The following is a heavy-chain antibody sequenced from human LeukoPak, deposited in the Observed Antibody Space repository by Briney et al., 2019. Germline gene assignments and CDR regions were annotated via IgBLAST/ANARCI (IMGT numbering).Heavy chain of an antibody. CDR1: GGSISTYY. D-gene: IGHD6-19*01. V-gene: IGHV4-59*01. J-gene: IGHJ4*02. CDR3: ARHGSDWSFDF. CDR2: IYYTGST. Sequence: SETPSLTCTVSGGSISTYYWSWIRQPPGKGLEWIGYIYYTGSTNYNPSLKSRVTISVDTSKNQFSLKLSSVIAADTAVYYCARHGSDWSFDFWGQGTLVTVSS.